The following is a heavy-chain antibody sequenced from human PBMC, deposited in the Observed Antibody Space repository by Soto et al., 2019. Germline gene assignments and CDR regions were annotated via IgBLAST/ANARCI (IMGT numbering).Heavy chain of an antibody. V-gene: IGHV3-30-3*01. CDR3: AREAGYSSGWGLYYGMDV. J-gene: IGHJ6*01. D-gene: IGHD6-19*01. Sequence: QVQLVESGGGVVQPGRSLRLSCAASGFTFSSYAMHWVRQAPGKGLEWVAVISYDGSNKYYADSVKGRFTISRDNSKNTLYLQMNSLRAEDTAVYYCAREAGYSSGWGLYYGMDVW. CDR1: GFTFSSYA. CDR2: ISYDGSNK.